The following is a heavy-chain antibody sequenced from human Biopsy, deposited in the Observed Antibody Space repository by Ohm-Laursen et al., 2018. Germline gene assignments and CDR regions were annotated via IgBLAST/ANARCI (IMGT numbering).Heavy chain of an antibody. CDR1: GYTFTNYG. J-gene: IGHJ4*02. Sequence: ASVKVSCKASGYTFTNYGISWVRQAPGHGLERMGWISPYNGDTDYAQKLQGRVTMTEDTSTGTAYMEVWRLRSDDTAVYYCAADINAWNVNYWGQGTQVIVSS. V-gene: IGHV1-18*01. CDR3: AADINAWNVNY. D-gene: IGHD1-1*01. CDR2: ISPYNGDT.